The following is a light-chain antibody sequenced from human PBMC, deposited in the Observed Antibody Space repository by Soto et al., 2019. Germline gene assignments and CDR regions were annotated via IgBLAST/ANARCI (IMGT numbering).Light chain of an antibody. CDR1: QSVGTN. CDR3: QQYNNWPLRT. J-gene: IGKJ1*01. Sequence: EIVVTQSPATVSVSPGERATLSCRASQSVGTNVAWYQQKPGQAPRVVLYGASTRATGIPARFSGSGSGTEFTLTISSLQSEDFAVYYCQQYNNWPLRTFGQGT. CDR2: GAS. V-gene: IGKV3-15*01.